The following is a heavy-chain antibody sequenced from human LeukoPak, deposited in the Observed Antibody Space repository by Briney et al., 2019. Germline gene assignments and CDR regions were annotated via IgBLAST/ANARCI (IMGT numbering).Heavy chain of an antibody. CDR2: ISSSSSTI. J-gene: IGHJ3*02. D-gene: IGHD1-1*01. Sequence: GGSLRLSCAASGFTFSSYSMNWVRQAPGKGLEWVSYISSSSSTIYYADSVKGRFTISRDNSKSTLYLQMNSLRAEDTAVYYCAKDRWTEVDAFDIWGQGTMVTVSS. CDR3: AKDRWTEVDAFDI. V-gene: IGHV3-48*01. CDR1: GFTFSSYS.